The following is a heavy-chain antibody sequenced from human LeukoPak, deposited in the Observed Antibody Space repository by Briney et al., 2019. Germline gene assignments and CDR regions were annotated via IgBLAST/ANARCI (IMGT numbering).Heavy chain of an antibody. D-gene: IGHD7-27*01. J-gene: IGHJ4*02. V-gene: IGHV4-39*07. CDR2: FYHNGNT. CDR1: GGSISSSSYY. CDR3: ARVTGAYFGDF. Sequence: PSQTLSLTCTVSGGSISSSSYYWGWIRQPPGKGLEWIGSFYHNGNTYYNPSLKSRVTISLDTSKNQFSLRLSSVTAADTAMYYCARVTGAYFGDFWGQGTLVTVSS.